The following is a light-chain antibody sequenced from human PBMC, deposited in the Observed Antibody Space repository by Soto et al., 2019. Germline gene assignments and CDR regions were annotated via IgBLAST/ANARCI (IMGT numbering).Light chain of an antibody. CDR3: LQDYKYPWT. CDR1: QGIRND. Sequence: AIQMTQSPSSLSASVGDRVTITCRASQGIRNDLGWYQQKPGKAPKLLIYAASSLQSGVPSRFSGSGSGTDFTLTINSLQPEDFAKYYCLQDYKYPWTFGQGTQVEIK. J-gene: IGKJ1*01. V-gene: IGKV1-6*01. CDR2: AAS.